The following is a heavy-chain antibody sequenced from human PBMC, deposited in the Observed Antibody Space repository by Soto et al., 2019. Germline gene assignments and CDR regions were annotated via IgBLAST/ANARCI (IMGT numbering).Heavy chain of an antibody. D-gene: IGHD1-26*01. CDR2: IKQDGSEK. Sequence: GGSLRLSCAASGFTFNSYWMTWVRQAPGKGLEWVANIKQDGSEKYYVDSVKGRFTISRDNAKNSLYLQMNSLRAEDTAVYYCARGWGPDPWGQATLVTVSS. V-gene: IGHV3-7*04. CDR3: ARGWGPDP. CDR1: GFTFNSYW. J-gene: IGHJ5*02.